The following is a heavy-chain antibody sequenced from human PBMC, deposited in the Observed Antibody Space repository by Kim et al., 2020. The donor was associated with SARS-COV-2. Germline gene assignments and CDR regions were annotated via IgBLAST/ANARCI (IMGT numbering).Heavy chain of an antibody. CDR3: ARYRSCSSTSCPILLGYYMDV. Sequence: SETLSLTCAVYGGSFSGYYWSWIRQPPGKGLEWIGEINHSGSTNYNPSLKSRVTISVDTSKNQFSLKLSSVTAADTAVYYCARYRSCSSTSCPILLGYYMDVWGKGTTVTVSS. J-gene: IGHJ6*03. V-gene: IGHV4-34*01. CDR1: GGSFSGYY. CDR2: INHSGST. D-gene: IGHD2-2*01.